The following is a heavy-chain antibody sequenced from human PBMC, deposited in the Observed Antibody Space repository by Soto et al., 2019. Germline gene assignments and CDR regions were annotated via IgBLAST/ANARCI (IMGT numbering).Heavy chain of an antibody. D-gene: IGHD4-17*01. Sequence: QVQLVESGGGVVQPGRSLRLSCAVSGFTFSSYGMHWVRQAPDKGLEWVAVISYDGSNKYYADSVKGRFTISRDNSKNTLYLPMNRLRTEDTGVYYGAKDLVSNGAHEAPLDPMDVWGQGTTVTVSS. CDR3: AKDLVSNGAHEAPLDPMDV. J-gene: IGHJ6*02. CDR1: GFTFSSYG. CDR2: ISYDGSNK. V-gene: IGHV3-30*18.